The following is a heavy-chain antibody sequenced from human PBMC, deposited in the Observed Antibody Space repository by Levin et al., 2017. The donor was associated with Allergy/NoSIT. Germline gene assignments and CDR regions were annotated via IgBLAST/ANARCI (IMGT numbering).Heavy chain of an antibody. CDR3: ARLTQLVIDF. CDR2: IYYSGNT. D-gene: IGHD6-13*01. CDR1: GGSITSNSNY. V-gene: IGHV4-39*07. J-gene: IGHJ4*02. Sequence: SETLSLSCTVSGGSITSNSNYWGWIRQPPGKELEWIGSIYYSGNTYYNPSLKSRVTISVDTSKNHFFLKLSSVTAADAAVYYCARLTQLVIDFWGQGTLVTVSS.